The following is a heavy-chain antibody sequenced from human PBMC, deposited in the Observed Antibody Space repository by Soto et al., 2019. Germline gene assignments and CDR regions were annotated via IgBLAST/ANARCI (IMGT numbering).Heavy chain of an antibody. CDR3: ARDSRVYYGSGSSVDG. Sequence: VGSLRLSCAASGFTFSDYYMSWIRQAPGKGLEWISYISSSGNTVYYADSVEGRFTISRDNAQNSLYLQMNNLRAEDTAVYYCARDSRVYYGSGSSVDGWGQGTLVTV. D-gene: IGHD3-10*01. CDR2: ISSSGNTV. J-gene: IGHJ4*02. V-gene: IGHV3-11*01. CDR1: GFTFSDYY.